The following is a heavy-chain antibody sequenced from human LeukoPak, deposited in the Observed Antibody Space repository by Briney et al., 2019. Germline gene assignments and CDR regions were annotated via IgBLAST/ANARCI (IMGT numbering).Heavy chain of an antibody. J-gene: IGHJ6*02. Sequence: ASVRVSCKASGFTFFTDSYVHWVRQAPGQGLEWMGWINPYSGETHYSQKFQGRVTMTRDTSISALCMELRWLTSDDTATYYCARVIPAPTVWGQGTTVTVSS. CDR1: GFTFFTDSY. V-gene: IGHV1-2*02. CDR2: INPYSGET. CDR3: ARVIPAPTV. D-gene: IGHD2-2*02.